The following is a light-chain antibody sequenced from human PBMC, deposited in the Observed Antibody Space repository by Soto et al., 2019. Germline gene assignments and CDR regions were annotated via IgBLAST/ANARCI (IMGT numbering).Light chain of an antibody. Sequence: QSALTQPPSASGSPGQSVTISCTGTSSDVGGYKYVSWYQQHPGKAPKLMIFEDNKRPSGVPDRFSGSKSGNTASLTVSGLQAEEEADYYCSSYAGINNLGVFGTGTKVTVL. V-gene: IGLV2-8*01. CDR2: EDN. J-gene: IGLJ1*01. CDR1: SSDVGGYKY. CDR3: SSYAGINNLGV.